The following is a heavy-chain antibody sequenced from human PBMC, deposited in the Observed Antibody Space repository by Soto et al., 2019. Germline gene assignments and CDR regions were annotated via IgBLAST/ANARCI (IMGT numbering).Heavy chain of an antibody. CDR1: GYTFIDYY. CDR3: ARPPGYISDWYYFDL. D-gene: IGHD6-19*01. Sequence: QVQLVQSGAEVKKPGDSVKVSCEASGYTFIDYYMHWVRQAPGQGFEWMGRISPKSGGTNYAQKFQGRVTMTWDTSLNTAYMELSSLMTEYTAVYYCARPPGYISDWYYFDLWGQRTLVTVSS. CDR2: ISPKSGGT. V-gene: IGHV1-2*02. J-gene: IGHJ4*02.